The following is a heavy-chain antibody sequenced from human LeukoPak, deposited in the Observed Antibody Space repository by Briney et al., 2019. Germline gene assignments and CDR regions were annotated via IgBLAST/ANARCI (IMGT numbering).Heavy chain of an antibody. CDR1: NGSISSDTYF. J-gene: IGHJ4*02. CDR2: MSSSGIS. V-gene: IGHV4-61*10. CDR3: ARGGQQLLIWPYDY. Sequence: SETLSLTCTVSNGSISSDTYFWSWIRQPAGKGLEWIGRMSSSGISTYSPSLKSRVTISVDTSKNQFSLKLSSVTAADTAVYYCARGGQQLLIWPYDYWGQGTLVTVSS. D-gene: IGHD6-13*01.